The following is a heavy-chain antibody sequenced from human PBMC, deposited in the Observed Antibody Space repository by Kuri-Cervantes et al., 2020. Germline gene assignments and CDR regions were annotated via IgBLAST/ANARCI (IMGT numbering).Heavy chain of an antibody. V-gene: IGHV3-66*02. J-gene: IGHJ4*02. CDR1: GFTVSSNY. CDR2: IYSGGST. CDR3: AKGGYSYAKGNFDY. Sequence: GESLKISCAASGFTVSSNYMSWVRQAPGKGLEWVSVIYSGGSTYYADSVKGRFTISRDNSKNTLYLQMNSLRAEDTAVYYCAKGGYSYAKGNFDYWGQGTLVTVSS. D-gene: IGHD5-18*01.